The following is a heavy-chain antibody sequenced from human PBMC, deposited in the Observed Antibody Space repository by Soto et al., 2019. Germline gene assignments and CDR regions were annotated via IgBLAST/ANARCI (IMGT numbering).Heavy chain of an antibody. V-gene: IGHV3-66*01. Sequence: EVQLVESGGGLVQPGGSLRLSCAASGVTVSNNYMSWVRQAPGKGLEWVSVIYSGGRTYYADSVKGRFIISRDSSKNTLYLQMNSLRAADTAVYYCARYTYDDYRGQGTLVTVSS. CDR2: IYSGGRT. J-gene: IGHJ4*02. CDR3: ARYTYDDY. D-gene: IGHD2-2*02. CDR1: GVTVSNNY.